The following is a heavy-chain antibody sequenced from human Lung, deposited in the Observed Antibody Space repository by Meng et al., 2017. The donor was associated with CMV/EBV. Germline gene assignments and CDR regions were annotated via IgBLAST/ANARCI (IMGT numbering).Heavy chain of an antibody. CDR1: GYSFTSYW. Sequence: ESXKISXKGSGYSFTSYWIGWVRQMPGKGLEWMGIIYPGDSDTRYSPSFQGQVTISADNSISTAYLQWSSLKASDTAMYYCARTVKYYYDSSGPDPWGQGTXVTVSS. J-gene: IGHJ5*02. V-gene: IGHV5-51*01. CDR2: IYPGDSDT. CDR3: ARTVKYYYDSSGPDP. D-gene: IGHD3-22*01.